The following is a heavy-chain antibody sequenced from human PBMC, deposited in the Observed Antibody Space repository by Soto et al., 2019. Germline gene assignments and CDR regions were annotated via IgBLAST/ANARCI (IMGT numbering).Heavy chain of an antibody. Sequence: QVQLVESGGGLVKPGGSLRLSCAASGFSFSDSYMSWVRQAPGKGLEWVAYTSGSSGYTGYADFVKGRFTISRDNAKNSLYMQMNSLRVEDTAVYYCARDRGGYGPPDVWGQGTTVTVSS. V-gene: IGHV3-11*06. J-gene: IGHJ6*02. CDR3: ARDRGGYGPPDV. CDR2: TSGSSGYT. D-gene: IGHD3-10*01. CDR1: GFSFSDSY.